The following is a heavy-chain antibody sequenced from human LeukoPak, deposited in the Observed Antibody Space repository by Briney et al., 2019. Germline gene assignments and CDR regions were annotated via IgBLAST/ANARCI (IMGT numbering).Heavy chain of an antibody. J-gene: IGHJ4*02. CDR1: GFTFSSYA. Sequence: PGGSLRLSCAASGFTFSSYAMSWVRQAPGKGLEWVSAISGSGGSTYYADSVKGRFTISRDNSKNPLYLQMNSLRAEDTAVYYCASGIVATITGFDYWGQGTLVTVSS. CDR3: ASGIVATITGFDY. D-gene: IGHD5-12*01. CDR2: ISGSGGST. V-gene: IGHV3-23*01.